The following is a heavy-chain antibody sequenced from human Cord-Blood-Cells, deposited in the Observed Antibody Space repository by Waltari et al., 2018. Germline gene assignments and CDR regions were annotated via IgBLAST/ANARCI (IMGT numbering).Heavy chain of an antibody. CDR1: GGSISCGSYS. CDR2: IYTSGST. D-gene: IGHD3-16*01. CDR3: ARAFGEGWFDP. J-gene: IGHJ5*02. V-gene: IGHV4-61*09. Sequence: QVQLQESGPGLVKPSQTLSLTCTVPGGSISCGSYSWSWIRQPAGKGLEWIGYIYTSGSTNYNPSLKSRVTISVDTSKNQFSLKLSSVTAADTAVYYCARAFGEGWFDPWGQGTLVTVSS.